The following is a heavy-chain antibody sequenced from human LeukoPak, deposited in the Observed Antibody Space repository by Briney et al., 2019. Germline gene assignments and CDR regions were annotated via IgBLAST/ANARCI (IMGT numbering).Heavy chain of an antibody. J-gene: IGHJ3*02. CDR3: ARDTQWLVLALVGAGIGAFDI. V-gene: IGHV3-53*01. Sequence: GGSLRLSCAASGLTINTNYMNWVRQAPGRGLEWLSVIYPGGVTKYAESVKGRFTISRDNAKNSLYLRMNSLRAEDTAVYYCARDTQWLVLALVGAGIGAFDIWGQGTMVTVSS. D-gene: IGHD6-19*01. CDR2: IYPGGVT. CDR1: GLTINTNY.